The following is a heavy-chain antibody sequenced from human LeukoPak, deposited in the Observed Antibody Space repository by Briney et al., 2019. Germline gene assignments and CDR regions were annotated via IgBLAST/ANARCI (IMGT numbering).Heavy chain of an antibody. J-gene: IGHJ4*02. CDR3: ASSVSGSPGY. Sequence: GGSPRLSCAASGFTVSSIYMSWVRQAPGKGLEWVSVIYSGGTTYYANSVKGRFTISRDNSKNTLYLQMNSLRAEDTAVYYCASSVSGSPGYWGQGTLVTVSS. D-gene: IGHD1-26*01. V-gene: IGHV3-53*01. CDR2: IYSGGTT. CDR1: GFTVSSIY.